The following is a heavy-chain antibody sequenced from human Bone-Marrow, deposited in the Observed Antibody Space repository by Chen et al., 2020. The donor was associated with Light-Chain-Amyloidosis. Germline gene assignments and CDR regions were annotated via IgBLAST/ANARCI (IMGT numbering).Heavy chain of an antibody. J-gene: IGHJ5*02. D-gene: IGHD3-3*01. CDR1: GGSFSGYY. CDR3: ARGRITIFGVVIGANWFDP. Sequence: QVQLQQWGAGLLKPSETLSLTCAVYGGSFSGYYWSWIRQPPGKGLEWIGEINHSGSTNYNPSLKSRVTISVDTSKNQFSLKLSSVTAADTAVYYCARGRITIFGVVIGANWFDPWGQGTLVTVSS. CDR2: INHSGST. V-gene: IGHV4-34*01.